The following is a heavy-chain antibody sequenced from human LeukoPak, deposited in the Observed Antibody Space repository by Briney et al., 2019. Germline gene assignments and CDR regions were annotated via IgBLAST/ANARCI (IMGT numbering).Heavy chain of an antibody. V-gene: IGHV5-51*01. CDR3: ARGGSGYSYEKSFDY. CDR1: RYRFTSYW. J-gene: IGHJ4*02. Sequence: GESLKISCKGSRYRFTSYWIGWVRQMPGKGLEWMGILYPDDSDTRYSPSFQGQVTISADKSISTAYLQWSSLKASDTAMYYCARGGSGYSYEKSFDYWGQGTLVTVSS. CDR2: LYPDDSDT. D-gene: IGHD5-18*01.